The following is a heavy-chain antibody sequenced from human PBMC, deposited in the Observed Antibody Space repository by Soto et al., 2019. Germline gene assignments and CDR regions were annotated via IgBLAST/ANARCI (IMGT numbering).Heavy chain of an antibody. J-gene: IGHJ6*02. CDR2: IYSICGT. CDR1: GGPIKNYC. CDR3: ARHIRNFGAFQRWNYYYYGMDV. D-gene: IGHD4-17*01. V-gene: IGHV4-4*07. Sequence: PLETLSVRSSFSGGPIKNYCWRWMRQPAWMGLEXIGRIYSICGTTHNASLKNRVTIPVATSNHQFSLRLSYVTAADTAVYYCARHIRNFGAFQRWNYYYYGMDVWGQGGTVTVSS.